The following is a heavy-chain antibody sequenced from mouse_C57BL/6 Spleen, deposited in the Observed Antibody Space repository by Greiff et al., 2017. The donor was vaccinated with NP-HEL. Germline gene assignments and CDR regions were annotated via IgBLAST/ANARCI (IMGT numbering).Heavy chain of an antibody. V-gene: IGHV1-55*01. Sequence: VQLQQSGAELVKPGASVKMSCKASGYTFTSYWITWVKQRPGQGLEWIGDIYPGSGSTNYNEKFKSKATLTVDTSSSTAYMQLSSLTSEDSAVYYCARTQDYYAMDYWGQGTSVTVSS. CDR1: GYTFTSYW. CDR2: IYPGSGST. CDR3: ARTQDYYAMDY. J-gene: IGHJ4*01.